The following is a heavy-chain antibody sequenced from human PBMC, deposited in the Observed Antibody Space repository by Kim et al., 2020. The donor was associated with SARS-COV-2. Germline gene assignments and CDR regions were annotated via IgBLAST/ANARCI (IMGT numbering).Heavy chain of an antibody. CDR3: SSGGSGSYYNPDYWYFDL. J-gene: IGHJ2*01. CDR2: IYYSGST. CDR1: GGSISSYY. V-gene: IGHV4-59*01. D-gene: IGHD3-10*01. Sequence: SETLYLTCTVSGGSISSYYWSWIRQPPGKGLEWIGYIYYSGSTNYNPSLKSRVTISVDTSKNQFSLKLSSVTAADTAVYYCSSGGSGSYYNPDYWYFDLWGRGTLVTVSS.